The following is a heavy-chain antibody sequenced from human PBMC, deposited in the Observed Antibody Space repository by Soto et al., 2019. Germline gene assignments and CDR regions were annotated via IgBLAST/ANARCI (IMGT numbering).Heavy chain of an antibody. CDR1: GGSISSGGYY. D-gene: IGHD3-10*01. CDR3: ARVGPSVDAFDI. J-gene: IGHJ3*02. Sequence: QSQTLSLTCTVSGGSISSGGYYWSWIRQHPGKGLEWIGYIYYSGSTYYNPSLKSRVTISVDTSKNQFSLKLSSVTAADTAVYYCARVGPSVDAFDIWGQGTMVTVSS. V-gene: IGHV4-31*03. CDR2: IYYSGST.